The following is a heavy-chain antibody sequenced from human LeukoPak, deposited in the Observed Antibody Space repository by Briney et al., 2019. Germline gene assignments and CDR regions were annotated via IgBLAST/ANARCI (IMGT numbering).Heavy chain of an antibody. CDR3: ARDTVTTFGYYYGMDV. V-gene: IGHV4-4*02. CDR1: GGSISSSNW. CDR2: IYHSGST. J-gene: IGHJ6*02. Sequence: PSETLSLTCAVSGGSISSSNWWSWVRQPPGKGLEWIGEIYHSGSTNYNPSLKSRVTISVDTSKNQFSLKLSSVTAADTAVYYCARDTVTTFGYYYGMDVWGQGTTVTVSS. D-gene: IGHD4-17*01.